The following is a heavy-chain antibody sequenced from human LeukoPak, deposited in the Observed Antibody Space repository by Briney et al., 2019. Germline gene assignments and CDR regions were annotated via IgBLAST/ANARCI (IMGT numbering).Heavy chain of an antibody. CDR1: GGSVSRYH. Sequence: SETLSLTCTVSGGSVSRYHWSWIRQPAGKGLEWIGLIYTSGSTNYNPSLKSRVTMSVDTSKNQFSLKLSSVTAADTAVYYCAREILLGYYYYYMDVWGKGTTVTVSS. CDR3: AREILLGYYYYYMDV. J-gene: IGHJ6*03. D-gene: IGHD7-27*01. CDR2: IYTSGST. V-gene: IGHV4-4*07.